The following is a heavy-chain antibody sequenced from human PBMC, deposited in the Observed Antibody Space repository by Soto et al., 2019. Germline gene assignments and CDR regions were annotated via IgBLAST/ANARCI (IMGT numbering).Heavy chain of an antibody. D-gene: IGHD6-13*01. V-gene: IGHV4-31*03. CDR1: GGSISSGGYY. J-gene: IGHJ4*02. CDR3: ARDASSSRHYFDY. CDR2: FYYSGST. Sequence: PSETLSLTCTVSGGSISSGGYYWSWIRQHPGKGLEWIGYFYYSGSTFYNPSLKSRLTISLDTSKNHLSLKLRSVTAADTAVYYCARDASSSRHYFDYWGQGIPVTVSS.